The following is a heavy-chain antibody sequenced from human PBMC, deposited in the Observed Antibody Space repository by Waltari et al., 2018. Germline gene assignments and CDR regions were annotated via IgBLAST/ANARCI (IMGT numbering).Heavy chain of an antibody. V-gene: IGHV4-59*12. J-gene: IGHJ2*01. CDR1: GGSISDSYY. Sequence: QVQLQESGPGLVKPSETLSLTCAVSGGSISDSYYLSWIRQPPGKGLEWVGNIYGDSGSTYCNPSLKSRVTISKDTSKNQFFLKLSSVTAADTAVYYCARVGTRDWYFDLWGPGTPITISS. D-gene: IGHD1-1*01. CDR2: IYGDSGST. CDR3: ARVGTRDWYFDL.